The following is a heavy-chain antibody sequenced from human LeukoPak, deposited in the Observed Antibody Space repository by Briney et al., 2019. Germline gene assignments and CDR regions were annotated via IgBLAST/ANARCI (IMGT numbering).Heavy chain of an antibody. CDR3: ARERAVGYLRGYYFDY. Sequence: ASVKVSCKASGYTFTGYYMHWVRPAPGQGLEWMGWVNPNSGGTNYAQKFQGRVTMTRDTSISTAYMELSRLRSDDTAVYYCARERAVGYLRGYYFDYWGQGTLVTVSS. CDR1: GYTFTGYY. D-gene: IGHD4-17*01. V-gene: IGHV1-2*02. CDR2: VNPNSGGT. J-gene: IGHJ4*02.